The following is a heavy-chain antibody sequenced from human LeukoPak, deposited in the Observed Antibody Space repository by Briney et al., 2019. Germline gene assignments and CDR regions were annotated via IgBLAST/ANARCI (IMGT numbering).Heavy chain of an antibody. D-gene: IGHD1-14*01. Sequence: PSETLSLTCTVSGGSISSSSYYWGWIRQPPGKGLEWIGSIYYSGSTYYNPSLKSRVTISVDTSKNQFSLKLSSVTAADTAVYYCAIQGPEPPRIDYWGQGTLVTVSS. CDR3: AIQGPEPPRIDY. CDR1: GGSISSSSYY. J-gene: IGHJ4*02. CDR2: IYYSGST. V-gene: IGHV4-39*01.